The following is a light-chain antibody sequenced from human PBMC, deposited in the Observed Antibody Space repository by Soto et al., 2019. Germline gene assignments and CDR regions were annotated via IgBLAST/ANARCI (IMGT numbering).Light chain of an antibody. V-gene: IGLV2-8*01. CDR1: SSDVGGYNY. Sequence: QSVLTQPPSASGSPGQSVTISCTGTSSDVGGYNYVSWYQQHPGKAPKLMIYDVSSRPSGVPDRFSGSKSGNTASLTVSGLQAEDEADYYCSSYAGTHTVFGTGTKVTVL. J-gene: IGLJ1*01. CDR3: SSYAGTHTV. CDR2: DVS.